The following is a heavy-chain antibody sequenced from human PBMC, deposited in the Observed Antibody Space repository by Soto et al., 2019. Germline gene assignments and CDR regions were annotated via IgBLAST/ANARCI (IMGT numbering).Heavy chain of an antibody. CDR3: AKDFGGLYNWFDP. CDR2: MNPNNGKT. J-gene: IGHJ5*02. D-gene: IGHD3-16*01. V-gene: IGHV1-8*01. CDR1: GCMFTSYA. Sequence: VASVKVSCKASGCMFTSYAINWVRQAAGHGLEWLRRMNPNNGKTDYAQKFQGRLTMTRDTSISTVYMELSSLNSEDTAVYYCAKDFGGLYNWFDPWCQGTLVTVSS.